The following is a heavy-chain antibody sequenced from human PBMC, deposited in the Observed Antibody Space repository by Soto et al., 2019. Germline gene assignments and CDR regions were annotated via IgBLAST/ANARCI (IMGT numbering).Heavy chain of an antibody. Sequence: GESLKISCKGSGYSFTSYWIGWVRQMPGKGLEWMGIFYPGDSDTRYSPSFQGQVTIATAYMELSSLRSDDTAIYYCARMATFGSLNWFDPWGQGTLVTVSS. J-gene: IGHJ5*02. CDR1: GYSFTSYW. CDR2: FYPGDSDT. D-gene: IGHD3-16*01. CDR3: ARMATFGSLNWFDP. V-gene: IGHV5-51*01.